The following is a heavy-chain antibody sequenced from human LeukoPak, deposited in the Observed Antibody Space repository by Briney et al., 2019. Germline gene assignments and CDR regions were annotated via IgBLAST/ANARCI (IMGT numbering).Heavy chain of an antibody. Sequence: GGSLRLSCAPSGFNFREFVVSWVRQAPGTGLEWVGSIRDKANGGTTEYAASVEGRFMIARDDSKGLAYLEMSSLKVDDTGTYYCSRGFAADWGQGALVTVSS. J-gene: IGHJ4*02. CDR1: GFNFREFV. D-gene: IGHD2-15*01. CDR2: IRDKANGGTT. V-gene: IGHV3-49*04. CDR3: SRGFAAD.